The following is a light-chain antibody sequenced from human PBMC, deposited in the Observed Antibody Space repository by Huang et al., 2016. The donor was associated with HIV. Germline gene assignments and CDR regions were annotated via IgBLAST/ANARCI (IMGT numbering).Light chain of an antibody. CDR2: AAS. CDR1: QGVGRY. CDR3: QQLKTYPIT. Sequence: IQLTQSPSSLSASVGDRVTITCRASQGVGRYLVWYKQKPGKAPKLRIYAASTLQRGVPSRFSGSGSGTDFTLTIGSLQPEDFATYYCQQLKTYPITFGPGTQVDIK. V-gene: IGKV1-9*01. J-gene: IGKJ3*01.